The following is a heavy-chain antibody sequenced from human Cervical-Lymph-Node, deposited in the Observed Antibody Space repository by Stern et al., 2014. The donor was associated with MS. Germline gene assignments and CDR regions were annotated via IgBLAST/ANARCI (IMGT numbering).Heavy chain of an antibody. CDR3: ARSGRDYYDSSGYYEGDY. J-gene: IGHJ4*02. CDR2: ISADNGNT. D-gene: IGHD3-22*01. CDR1: GYTFTSYG. V-gene: IGHV1-18*01. Sequence: VQLVQSGAEVMKPGASVKVSCEASGYTFTSYGISWVRQAPGQGLEWMGWISADNGNTNYAQKLQGRVTMTTDTSTSTAYMELRSLRSDDTAVYYCARSGRDYYDSSGYYEGDYWGQGTLVTVSS.